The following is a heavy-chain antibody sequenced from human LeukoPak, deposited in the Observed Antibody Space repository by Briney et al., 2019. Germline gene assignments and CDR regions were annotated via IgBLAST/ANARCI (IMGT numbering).Heavy chain of an antibody. V-gene: IGHV3-7*01. CDR2: INGDGSIE. CDR3: ARDPIVGDTGGGDY. J-gene: IGHJ4*02. CDR1: GFTFSSYW. Sequence: GGALRLSCAASGFTFSSYWMTWVRQAPGKGLEWVSRINGDGSIENYVDSVRGRFTIFRDNAKDSLYLQMNSLRVEDTAVYYCARDPIVGDTGGGDYWGQGTLVTVSS. D-gene: IGHD1-26*01.